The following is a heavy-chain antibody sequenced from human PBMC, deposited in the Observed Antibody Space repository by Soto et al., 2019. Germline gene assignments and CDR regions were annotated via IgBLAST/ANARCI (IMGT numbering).Heavy chain of an antibody. V-gene: IGHV1-3*01. CDR3: ARDLGGWPDY. Sequence: GASVKVSCEAPDNTFIRYGISWVRQAPGQRLEWMGWINAGNGNTKYSQKFQGRVTITRDTSASTAYMELSSLRSEDTAVYYCARDLGGWPDYWGQGTLVTVSS. CDR1: DNTFIRYG. J-gene: IGHJ4*02. D-gene: IGHD2-15*01. CDR2: INAGNGNT.